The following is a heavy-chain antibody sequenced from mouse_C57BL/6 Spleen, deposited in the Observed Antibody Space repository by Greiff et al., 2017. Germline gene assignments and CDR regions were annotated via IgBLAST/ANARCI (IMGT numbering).Heavy chain of an antibody. D-gene: IGHD2-4*01. J-gene: IGHJ1*03. CDR1: GYSITSGYY. V-gene: IGHV3-6*01. CDR3: AREGLRRHWYFDV. Sequence: ESGPGLVQPSQSLSLTCSVTGYSITSGYYWNWIRQFPGNKLEWMGYISYDGSNNYNPSLKNRISITRDTSKNQFFLMLNSVTTEDTATYYCAREGLRRHWYFDVWGTGTTVTVSS. CDR2: ISYDGSN.